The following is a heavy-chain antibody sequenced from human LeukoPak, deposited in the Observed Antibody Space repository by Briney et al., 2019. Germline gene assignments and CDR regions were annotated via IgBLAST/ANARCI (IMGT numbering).Heavy chain of an antibody. J-gene: IGHJ3*02. CDR3: AKGIGLPNDAFDI. CDR2: ISGSGDSP. CDR1: GFTFGSYV. Sequence: GGSLRLACAASGFTFGSYVMSWVRQAPGKGLEWVSTISGSGDSPYYADSVKGRFTISRDNSKNTLYLQMTSLRAEDTAVYYCAKGIGLPNDAFDIWGQGTMVTVSS. D-gene: IGHD3/OR15-3a*01. V-gene: IGHV3-23*01.